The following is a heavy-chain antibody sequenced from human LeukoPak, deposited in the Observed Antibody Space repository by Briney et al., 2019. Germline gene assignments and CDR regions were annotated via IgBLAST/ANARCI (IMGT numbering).Heavy chain of an antibody. Sequence: GGSLRLSCAASGFTFSSYAMSWVRQAPGKGLEWVSAISGSGGCTYYADSVKGRFTISRDNSKNTLYLQMNSLRAEDTAVYYCAKNDYYDSKPYGYWGQGTLVTVSS. CDR1: GFTFSSYA. V-gene: IGHV3-23*01. CDR3: AKNDYYDSKPYGY. CDR2: ISGSGGCT. J-gene: IGHJ4*02. D-gene: IGHD3-22*01.